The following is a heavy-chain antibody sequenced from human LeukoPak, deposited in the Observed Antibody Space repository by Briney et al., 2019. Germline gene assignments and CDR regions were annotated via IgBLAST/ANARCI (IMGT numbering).Heavy chain of an antibody. CDR3: ARDRGLLWFGELLSHYYYYGMDV. CDR2: IIPIFGTA. CDR1: GYTFTGYY. Sequence: GASVKVSCKASGYTFTGYYMHWVRQAPGQGLEWMGGIIPIFGTANYAQKFQGRVTITADKSTSTAYMELSSLRSEDTAMYYCARDRGLLWFGELLSHYYYYGMDVWGKGTTVTVSS. J-gene: IGHJ6*04. D-gene: IGHD3-10*01. V-gene: IGHV1-69*06.